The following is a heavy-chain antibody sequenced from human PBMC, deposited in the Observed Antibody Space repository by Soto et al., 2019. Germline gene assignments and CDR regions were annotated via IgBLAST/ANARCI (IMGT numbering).Heavy chain of an antibody. D-gene: IGHD5-18*01. V-gene: IGHV3-66*01. CDR3: ARDEVDTAMTNRVYYGMDV. CDR1: GFTVSSNY. CDR2: IYSGGST. Sequence: PGGSLRLSCAASGFTVSSNYMSWVRQAPGKGLEWVSVIYSGGSTYYADSVKGRFTISRDNSKNTLYLQMNSLRAEDTAVYYCARDEVDTAMTNRVYYGMDVWGQGTTVTVSS. J-gene: IGHJ6*02.